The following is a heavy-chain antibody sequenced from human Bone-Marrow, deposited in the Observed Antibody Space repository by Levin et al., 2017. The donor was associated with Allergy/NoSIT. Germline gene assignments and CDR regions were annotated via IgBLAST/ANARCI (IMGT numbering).Heavy chain of an antibody. V-gene: IGHV4-39*01. CDR2: IYYSGST. D-gene: IGHD6-6*01. CDR1: GGSISSSSYY. CDR3: ARRVFFSSSSERFDY. J-gene: IGHJ4*02. Sequence: PSETLSLTCTVSGGSISSSSYYWGWIRQPPGKGLEWIGSIYYSGSTYYNPSLKSRVTISVDTSKNQFSLKLSSVTAADTAVYYCARRVFFSSSSERFDYWGQGTLVTVSS.